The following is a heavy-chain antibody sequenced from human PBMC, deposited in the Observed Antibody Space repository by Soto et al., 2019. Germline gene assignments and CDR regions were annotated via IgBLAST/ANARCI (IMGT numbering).Heavy chain of an antibody. V-gene: IGHV3-33*01. Sequence: QVQLVESGGGVVQPGRPRRLSCAASGFTFSSYGMQWVRQAPGKGLEWVAVIWYDGTSKYYADAVKGRFTISRDNSKNTLYLQMSSLRAEDTAVYYCARDRGQNYPNYDNWGQGTLVTVSS. CDR2: IWYDGTSK. D-gene: IGHD3-10*01. CDR1: GFTFSSYG. CDR3: ARDRGQNYPNYDN. J-gene: IGHJ4*02.